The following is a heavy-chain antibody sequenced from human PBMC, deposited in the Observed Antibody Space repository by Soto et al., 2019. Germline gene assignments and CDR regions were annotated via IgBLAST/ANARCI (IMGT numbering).Heavy chain of an antibody. CDR2: IYYSGST. J-gene: IGHJ4*02. V-gene: IGHV4-61*01. Sequence: QVQLQESGPGLVKPSETLSLTCTVSGGSVSSGSYYWSWIRQPPGKGLEWIGYIYYSGSTNYNPSLTSRVTISVDTSKNQFSLKLSSVTAADTAVYYCARVGATTDYWGQGTLVTVSS. CDR3: ARVGATTDY. CDR1: GGSVSSGSYY. D-gene: IGHD1-26*01.